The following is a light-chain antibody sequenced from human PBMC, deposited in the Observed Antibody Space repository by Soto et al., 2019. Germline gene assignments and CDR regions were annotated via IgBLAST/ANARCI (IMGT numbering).Light chain of an antibody. CDR3: QTWSTDIRV. V-gene: IGLV4-69*01. CDR1: SGHNSYA. Sequence: QLVLTQPPSASASLGASVKLTCTLSSGHNSYAIAWHQQQPEKGPRYLMNSDGSHSKGDGIPDRFSGSSSGAERYLTISSLQSEDEADYYCQTWSTDIRVFGGGTKVTVL. J-gene: IGLJ3*02. CDR2: SDGSH.